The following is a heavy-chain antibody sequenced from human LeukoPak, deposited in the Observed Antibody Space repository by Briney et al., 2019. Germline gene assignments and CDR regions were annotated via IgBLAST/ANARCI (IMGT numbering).Heavy chain of an antibody. CDR2: IYYSGST. CDR1: GGSISGYY. CDR3: ARHFWGLDY. Sequence: SETLSLTCTVSGGSISGYYWSWIRQPPRKGLEWIGYIYYSGSTKYNPSFNSRVTMSVDTSKNQFSLKLTSVTAADTAVYYCARHFWGLDYWGQGTLVTVSS. J-gene: IGHJ4*02. V-gene: IGHV4-59*01. D-gene: IGHD7-27*01.